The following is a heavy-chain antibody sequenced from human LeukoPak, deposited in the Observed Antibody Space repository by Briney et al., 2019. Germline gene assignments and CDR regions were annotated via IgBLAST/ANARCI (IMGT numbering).Heavy chain of an antibody. D-gene: IGHD3-22*01. CDR2: ISTNVGST. CDR3: SVMHRYYDGSGYWVQ. Sequence: GGSLRLSCEASVFTFSIYAMSWVRQAPGEGLEGGSGISTNVGSTSYAASVKGRINISRDNPGTMLYKEMNSLRAEDTAVYYCSVMHRYYDGSGYWVQWGEGTLVTVSS. CDR1: VFTFSIYA. J-gene: IGHJ4*02. V-gene: IGHV3-23*01.